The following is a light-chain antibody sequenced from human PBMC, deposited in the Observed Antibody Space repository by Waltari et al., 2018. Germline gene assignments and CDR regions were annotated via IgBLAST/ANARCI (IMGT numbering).Light chain of an antibody. J-gene: IGLJ2*01. Sequence: YVLTQSPSVSVAPGETAWITRGGNNIGIKSVHWYQQKAGQAPVLVISYDRDRPSGIPERFSGSSSGNTATLTISRVEAGDEADYYCQVWDRNPDRSRSVIFGGGTKLTVL. CDR3: QVWDRNPDRSRSVI. V-gene: IGLV3-21*04. CDR1: NIGIKS. CDR2: YDR.